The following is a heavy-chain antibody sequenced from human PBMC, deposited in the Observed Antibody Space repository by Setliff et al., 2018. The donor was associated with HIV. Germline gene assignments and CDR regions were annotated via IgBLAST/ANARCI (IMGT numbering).Heavy chain of an antibody. CDR1: GGSISSYY. CDR3: ARDSPGPQYYYYGMDV. V-gene: IGHV4-59*01. Sequence: SETLSLTCTVSGGSISSYYWSWIRQPPGKGLEWIGYIYYSGSTNYNPSLKSRVTISVDTSKNRFSLKLSSVTAADTAVYYCARDSPGPQYYYYGMDVWGQGTTVTVS. J-gene: IGHJ6*02. CDR2: IYYSGST.